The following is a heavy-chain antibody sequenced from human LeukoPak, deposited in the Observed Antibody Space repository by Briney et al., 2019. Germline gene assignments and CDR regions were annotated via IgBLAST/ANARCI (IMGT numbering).Heavy chain of an antibody. D-gene: IGHD6-13*01. CDR1: GDSFSNYSSA. CDR2: TYYRSQWYN. CDR3: ARGVAAVGIDY. V-gene: IGHV6-1*01. Sequence: SQTLSLTCAISGDSFSNYSSAWNWLRQSPSRGLEWLGRTYYRSQWYNDYAVSVQGRITINPDTSKNQFYLQLNSVAPEDTAVYYCARGVAAVGIDYRGQGTLVTVPS. J-gene: IGHJ4*02.